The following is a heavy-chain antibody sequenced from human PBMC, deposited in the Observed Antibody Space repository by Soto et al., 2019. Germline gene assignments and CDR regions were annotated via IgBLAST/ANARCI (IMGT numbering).Heavy chain of an antibody. D-gene: IGHD6-13*01. CDR3: ARVRRSIAAAGRFDP. CDR1: GGTFSSYA. J-gene: IGHJ5*02. CDR2: IIPIFGTA. Sequence: GASVKVSCKASGGTFSSYAISWVRQAPGQGLEWMGGIIPIFGTANYAQKFQGRVTITADESTSIAYMELSSLRSEDTAVYYCARVRRSIAAAGRFDPWGQATLVTVS. V-gene: IGHV1-69*13.